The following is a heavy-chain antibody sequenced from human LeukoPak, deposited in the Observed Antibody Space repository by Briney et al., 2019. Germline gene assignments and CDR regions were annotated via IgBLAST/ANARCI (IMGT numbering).Heavy chain of an antibody. CDR2: INQDGSEK. D-gene: IGHD1-26*01. Sequence: GGSLRLSCAASGFTFSRYWMGWVRQAPGKGLEWVANINQDGSEKYYVDSVKGRFTISKDNAENSLYLQMNSLRAEDTAVYYCARDRESGSYLDDAFDILGPGTMVTVSS. V-gene: IGHV3-7*01. CDR1: GFTFSRYW. CDR3: ARDRESGSYLDDAFDI. J-gene: IGHJ3*02.